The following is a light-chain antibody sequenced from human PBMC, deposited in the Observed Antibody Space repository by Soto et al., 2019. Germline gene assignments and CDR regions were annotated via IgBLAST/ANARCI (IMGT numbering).Light chain of an antibody. J-gene: IGLJ1*01. V-gene: IGLV2-14*01. CDR2: DVS. CDR3: SSYTTRSTDV. CDR1: ISDVGGYDY. Sequence: QSALTQPASVSGSPGQSSTISCTGTISDVGGYDYVSWYQQHPGKAPKLMIYDVSNRPSGVSNRFSGSKSGNTASLTISGLQADDEADYYCSSYTTRSTDVFGTGTKVTVL.